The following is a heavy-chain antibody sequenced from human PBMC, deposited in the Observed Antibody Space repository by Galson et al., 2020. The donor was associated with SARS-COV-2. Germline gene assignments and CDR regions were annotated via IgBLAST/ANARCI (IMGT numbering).Heavy chain of an antibody. CDR3: ATLPGDSDY. CDR2: IYNIGSS. CDR1: GDSISNDY. J-gene: IGHJ4*02. V-gene: IGHV4-4*09. Sequence: ETSETLSLTCTVSGDSISNDYWSWIRQPPGKGLEWIGYIYNIGSSNYNPSPKGRVTISVDTSKNQFSLKLASVAAADTAVYSCATLPGDSDYCGQGTLVTVSS.